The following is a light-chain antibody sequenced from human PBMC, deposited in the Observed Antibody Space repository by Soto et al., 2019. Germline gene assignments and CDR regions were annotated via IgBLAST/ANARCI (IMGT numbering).Light chain of an antibody. CDR1: QSVSSN. Sequence: EIVMTQSPATLSVSPGERATLSCRASQSVSSNIAWYQQKPGQAPRLLIYGASTRATGIPARFSGSGSGTEFTLTISRLQSEDFAVYYCQQAKKFGQGTKVDI. CDR3: QQAKK. CDR2: GAS. V-gene: IGKV3-15*01. J-gene: IGKJ1*01.